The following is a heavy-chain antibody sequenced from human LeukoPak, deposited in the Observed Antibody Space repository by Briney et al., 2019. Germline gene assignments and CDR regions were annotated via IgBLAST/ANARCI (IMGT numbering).Heavy chain of an antibody. CDR3: ARFQHLVDY. CDR2: INPNSGGT. D-gene: IGHD3-3*02. V-gene: IGHV1-2*02. CDR1: GGTFSSYA. Sequence: ASVKVSCKASGGTFSSYAISWVRQAPGQGLEWMGWINPNSGGTNYAQKFQGRVTMTRDTSISTAYMELSRLRSDDTAVYYCARFQHLVDYWGQGTLVTVSS. J-gene: IGHJ4*02.